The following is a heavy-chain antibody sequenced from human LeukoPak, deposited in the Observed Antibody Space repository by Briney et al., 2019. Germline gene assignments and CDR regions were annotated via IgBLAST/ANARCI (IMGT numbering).Heavy chain of an antibody. CDR3: AKDIESYYYDSSGVDY. CDR2: ISWNSGSI. Sequence: GGSLRLSCAASGFTFDDYAMHWVRQAPGKGLEWVSGISWNSGSIGYADPVKGRFTISRDNAKNSLYLQMNSLRAEDTALYYCAKDIESYYYDSSGVDYWGQGTLVTVSS. J-gene: IGHJ4*02. CDR1: GFTFDDYA. D-gene: IGHD3-22*01. V-gene: IGHV3-9*01.